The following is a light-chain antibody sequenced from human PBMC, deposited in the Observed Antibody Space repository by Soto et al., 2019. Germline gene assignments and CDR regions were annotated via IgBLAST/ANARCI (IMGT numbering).Light chain of an antibody. J-gene: IGKJ1*01. CDR3: HQYGSTPLT. CDR1: QSVSSSY. V-gene: IGKV3-20*01. CDR2: AAS. Sequence: EIVLTQSPGTLSLSPGERATLSCRASQSVSSSYLAWYQQKPGQSPRLLIYAASSRAPGIPDRFSGSGSGTVFTLAISRLEPEDFAVYYCHQYGSTPLTFGQGTKVEIK.